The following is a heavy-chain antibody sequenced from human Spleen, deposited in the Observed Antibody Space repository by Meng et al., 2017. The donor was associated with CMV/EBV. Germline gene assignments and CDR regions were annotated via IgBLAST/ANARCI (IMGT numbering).Heavy chain of an antibody. Sequence: SGGSISRGDYYWSWIRQPPGKGLEWIGYIYYSGSTYYNPSLKSRVTISVDTSKNQFSLKLSSVTAADTAVYYCAREGYYDSSDRFDPWGQGTLVTVSS. CDR3: AREGYYDSSDRFDP. D-gene: IGHD3-22*01. V-gene: IGHV4-30-4*08. J-gene: IGHJ5*02. CDR2: IYYSGST. CDR1: GGSISRGDYY.